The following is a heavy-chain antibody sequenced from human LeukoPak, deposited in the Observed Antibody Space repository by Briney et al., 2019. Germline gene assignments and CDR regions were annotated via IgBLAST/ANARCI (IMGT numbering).Heavy chain of an antibody. V-gene: IGHV1-3*01. Sequence: ASVKVSCKASGYTFTSYAMHWVRQAPGQRLEWMGWINAGNGNTKYSQEFQGRVTITRDTSASTAYMELSSLRSEDTAVYYCAARSESSGWPDYWGQGTLVTVSS. CDR3: AARSESSGWPDY. J-gene: IGHJ4*02. D-gene: IGHD6-19*01. CDR1: GYTFTSYA. CDR2: INAGNGNT.